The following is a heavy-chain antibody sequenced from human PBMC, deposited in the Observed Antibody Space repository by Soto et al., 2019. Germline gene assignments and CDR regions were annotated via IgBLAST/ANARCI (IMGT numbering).Heavy chain of an antibody. V-gene: IGHV3-33*01. CDR1: GFTFSSYG. D-gene: IGHD6-13*01. CDR2: IWYDGSNK. J-gene: IGHJ4*02. Sequence: GGSLRLSCAASGFTFSSYGMHWVRQAPGKGLEWVAVIWYDGSNKYYADSVKGRFTISRDNSKNTLYLQMNSLRAEDTAVYYCARGMDSSSYFLVQDYWGQGTLVTVSS. CDR3: ARGMDSSSYFLVQDY.